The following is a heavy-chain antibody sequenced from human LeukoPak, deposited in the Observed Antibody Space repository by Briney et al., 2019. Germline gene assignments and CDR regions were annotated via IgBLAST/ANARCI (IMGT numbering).Heavy chain of an antibody. D-gene: IGHD2-2*01. CDR1: GYTFTGYY. CDR3: ARGGYCSSTSCQGNWFDP. CDR2: INPNSGGT. Sequence: ASVKVSCKASGYTFTGYYMHWVRQAPGQGLEWMGWINPNSGGTNYAQKFQGRVTMTRDTSISTAYMELSRLRSDDTAVYYCARGGYCSSTSCQGNWFDPWGQGTLVTVSS. V-gene: IGHV1-2*02. J-gene: IGHJ5*02.